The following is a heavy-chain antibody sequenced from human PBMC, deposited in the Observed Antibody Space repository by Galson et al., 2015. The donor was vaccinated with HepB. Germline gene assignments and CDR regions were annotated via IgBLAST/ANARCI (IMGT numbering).Heavy chain of an antibody. CDR2: IIPIFGTA. CDR3: ARDLGSSWPRDAFDI. J-gene: IGHJ3*02. V-gene: IGHV1-69*13. Sequence: SVKVSCKASGGTFSSYAISWVRQAPGQGLEWMGGIIPIFGTANYAQKFQGRVTITADESTSTAYMELSSLRSEDTAVYYCARDLGSSWPRDAFDIWGQGTMVTVSS. CDR1: GGTFSSYA. D-gene: IGHD6-13*01.